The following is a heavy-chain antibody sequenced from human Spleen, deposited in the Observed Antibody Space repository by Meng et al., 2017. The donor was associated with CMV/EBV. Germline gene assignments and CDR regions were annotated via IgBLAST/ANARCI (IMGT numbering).Heavy chain of an antibody. Sequence: GESLKISCKGSGYSFSSYWIGWVRQVPGKGLEWMGIIYPGDSDTRYSPSFQGQVTISANKSISTAYLQWSSLKAPDTAMYYCARHFGYCCSSTCYPNFDSWGQGTLVTVSS. V-gene: IGHV5-51*01. J-gene: IGHJ4*02. D-gene: IGHD2-2*01. CDR3: ARHFGYCCSSTCYPNFDS. CDR2: IYPGDSDT. CDR1: GYSFSSYW.